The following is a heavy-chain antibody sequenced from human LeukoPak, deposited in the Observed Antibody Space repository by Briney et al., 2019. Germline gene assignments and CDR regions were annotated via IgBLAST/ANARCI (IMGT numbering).Heavy chain of an antibody. J-gene: IGHJ4*02. V-gene: IGHV1-46*03. Sequence: GASVKVSCKASGYTFTSYHMHWVRQAPGQGLEWMGIINPSAGSASYAQKFQGRVTMTRDTSTSTVYMELSSLRSEDTAVYYCARASATAAHVFDYGGQGTLVTVSS. D-gene: IGHD2-21*02. CDR3: ARASATAAHVFDY. CDR2: INPSAGSA. CDR1: GYTFTSYH.